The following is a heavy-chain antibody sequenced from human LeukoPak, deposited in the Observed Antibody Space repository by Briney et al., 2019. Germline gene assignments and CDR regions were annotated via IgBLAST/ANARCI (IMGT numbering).Heavy chain of an antibody. D-gene: IGHD4-17*01. CDR2: IYYSGST. CDR1: GGSISSYY. V-gene: IGHV4-59*01. CDR3: ARDLAVTTGNWFDP. Sequence: SETLSLTCTVSGGSISSYYWSWIRQPPGKGLEWIGYIYYSGSTNYNPSLKSRVTISVDTSKNQFSPKLSSVTAADTAVYYCARDLAVTTGNWFDPWGQGTLVTVSS. J-gene: IGHJ5*02.